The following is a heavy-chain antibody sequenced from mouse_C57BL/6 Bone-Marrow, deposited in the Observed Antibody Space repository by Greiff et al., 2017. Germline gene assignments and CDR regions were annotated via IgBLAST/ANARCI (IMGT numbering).Heavy chain of an antibody. V-gene: IGHV1-15*01. Sequence: VQLQQSGAELVRPGASVTLSCKASGYTFTDYEMHWVKQTPVHGLEWIGAIDPETGGTAYNQKFKGKAILTADKSSSTAYMEIRSLTSEDSAVYYCTSIYYGNYVLAMDYWGQGTSVTVSS. J-gene: IGHJ4*01. CDR1: GYTFTDYE. CDR2: IDPETGGT. CDR3: TSIYYGNYVLAMDY. D-gene: IGHD2-1*01.